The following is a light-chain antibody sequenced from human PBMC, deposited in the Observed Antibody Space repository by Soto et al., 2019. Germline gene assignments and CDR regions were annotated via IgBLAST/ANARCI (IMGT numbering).Light chain of an antibody. J-gene: IGLJ2*01. CDR2: LNSDGSH. Sequence: QLVLTQSPSASASLGASVKLTCTLSSGHSSYAIAWHQQQPEKGPRYLMKLNSDGSHSKGDGIPDRFSGSSSGAERYLTISSLQSADEAYYYCQTWGTGSVVFGGGTTLTVL. CDR3: QTWGTGSVV. CDR1: SGHSSYA. V-gene: IGLV4-69*01.